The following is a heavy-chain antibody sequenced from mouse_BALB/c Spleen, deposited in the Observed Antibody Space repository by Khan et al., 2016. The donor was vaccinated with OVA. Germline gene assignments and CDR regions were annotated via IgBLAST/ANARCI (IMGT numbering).Heavy chain of an antibody. CDR2: ISYSGVT. D-gene: IGHD1-1*01. J-gene: IGHJ2*01. Sequence: EVQLQQSGPGLVKPSQSLSLTCTVTGYSITSGYAWNWIRQFPGNKLEWMGYISYSGVTSYTPSLKSRISITRDPSKNQFFLQVNSVTTEDTATYYCARGNYYGYYFDYWGQGTTLTVSS. V-gene: IGHV3-2*02. CDR3: ARGNYYGYYFDY. CDR1: GYSITSGYA.